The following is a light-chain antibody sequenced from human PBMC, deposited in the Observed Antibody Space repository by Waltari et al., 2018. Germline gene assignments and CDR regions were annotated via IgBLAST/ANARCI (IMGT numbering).Light chain of an antibody. CDR2: GNN. J-gene: IGLJ2*01. Sequence: QSILTQPPSASGTPGRTVTISCSGSNSNVGANSVCWYQQLPGTAPKLLIFGNNQRPPGVPDRFSGSKSGTSASRAIRGLRSEDEADYYCATWDDRLTAVFGGGTKLTVL. CDR3: ATWDDRLTAV. V-gene: IGLV1-47*01. CDR1: NSNVGANS.